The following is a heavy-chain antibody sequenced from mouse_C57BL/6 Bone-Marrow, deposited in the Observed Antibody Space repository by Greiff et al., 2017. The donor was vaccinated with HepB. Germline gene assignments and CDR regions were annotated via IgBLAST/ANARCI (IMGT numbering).Heavy chain of an antibody. V-gene: IGHV3-6*01. D-gene: IGHD3-2*02. Sequence: EVKLQQSGPGLVKPSQSLSLTCSVTGYSITSGYYWNWIRQFPGNKLEWMGYISYDGSNNYNPSLKNRISITRDTSKNQFFLKLNSVTTEDTATYYCARDSSAPYYFDYWGQGTTLTVSS. J-gene: IGHJ2*01. CDR2: ISYDGSN. CDR3: ARDSSAPYYFDY. CDR1: GYSITSGYY.